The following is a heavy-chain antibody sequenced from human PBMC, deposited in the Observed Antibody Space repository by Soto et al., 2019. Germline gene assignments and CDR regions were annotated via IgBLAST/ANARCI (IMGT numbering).Heavy chain of an antibody. CDR2: IYHSGST. D-gene: IGHD2-2*01. CDR1: GGSIRSRGYS. CDR3: ARVPDR. V-gene: IGHV4-30-2*01. J-gene: IGHJ5*02. Sequence: SETHPLSWAVAGGSIRSRGYSRSLIRQPPGKGLEWIGYIYHSGSTYYNPSLKSRVTISVDRSKNQFSLKLSSVTAADTAVSYCARVPDRWGQGTLVTVSS.